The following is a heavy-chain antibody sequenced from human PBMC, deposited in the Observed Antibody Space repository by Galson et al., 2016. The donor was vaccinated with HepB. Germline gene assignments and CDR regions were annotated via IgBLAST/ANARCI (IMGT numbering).Heavy chain of an antibody. CDR3: ARGHGGNSFGSYFDV. CDR2: IFHRGST. Sequence: SETLSLTCAVSNYSITSDYFWGWIRQPPGKGLEWIGHIFHRGSTYYNPSLKRRVTISVDTSKNQFSLRLSSVTAADTAMYYCARGHGGNSFGSYFDVWGRGTLVTVSS. V-gene: IGHV4-38-2*01. J-gene: IGHJ2*01. D-gene: IGHD4-23*01. CDR1: NYSITSDYF.